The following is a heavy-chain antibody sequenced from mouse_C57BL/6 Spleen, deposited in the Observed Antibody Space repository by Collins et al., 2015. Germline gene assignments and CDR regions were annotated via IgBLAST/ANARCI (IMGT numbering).Heavy chain of an antibody. J-gene: IGHJ4*01. Sequence: MYWVKQSHGKSLEWIGYIDPYNGGTSYNQKFKGKATLTVDKSSSTAFMHLNSLTSEDSAVYYCARSRYYDYYAMDYWGQGTSVTVSS. V-gene: IGHV1S135*01. CDR2: IDPYNGGT. D-gene: IGHD1-1*01. CDR3: ARSRYYDYYAMDY.